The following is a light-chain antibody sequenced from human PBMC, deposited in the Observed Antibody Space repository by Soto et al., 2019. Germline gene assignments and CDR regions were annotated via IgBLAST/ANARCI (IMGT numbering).Light chain of an antibody. Sequence: DIQMTQSPSTLSGSVGDRVTITCRASQTISSWLAWYQQKPGKAPKLLIYKASTLKSGLPSRFSGSGSGTEFTLTISRLQPDDFATYYCQHYNSYSEAFGQGTKVDIK. CDR1: QTISSW. CDR3: QHYNSYSEA. V-gene: IGKV1-5*03. CDR2: KAS. J-gene: IGKJ1*01.